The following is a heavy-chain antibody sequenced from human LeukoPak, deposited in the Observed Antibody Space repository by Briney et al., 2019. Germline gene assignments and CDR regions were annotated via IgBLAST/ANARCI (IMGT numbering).Heavy chain of an antibody. CDR3: ARGSGSPLY. V-gene: IGHV4-59*01. CDR1: GGSISSYY. Sequence: SETLSLTCTVSGGSISSYYWSWIRQPLGQGLEWIGYIYYSGSTNYNPSLKSRVTISVDTSKNQFSLKLTSVTAADTAVYYCARGSGSPLYWGQGTLVTVSS. D-gene: IGHD3-10*01. J-gene: IGHJ4*02. CDR2: IYYSGST.